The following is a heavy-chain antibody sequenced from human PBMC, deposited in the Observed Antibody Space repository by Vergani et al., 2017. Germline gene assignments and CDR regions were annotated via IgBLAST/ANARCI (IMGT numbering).Heavy chain of an antibody. V-gene: IGHV3-23*01. Sequence: EVQLLESGGDLVQSGGSLRLSCSASGFSFTTYAMSWVRQAPGKGLERFSTINTNGDYTRYGNSVKGRFTISRDNSNSTLYLQMNSLRAEDTAIYYCAKVYWNYWFDSWGQGTLVIVS. CDR3: AKVYWNYWFDS. D-gene: IGHD1-7*01. CDR2: INTNGDYT. CDR1: GFSFTTYA. J-gene: IGHJ5*01.